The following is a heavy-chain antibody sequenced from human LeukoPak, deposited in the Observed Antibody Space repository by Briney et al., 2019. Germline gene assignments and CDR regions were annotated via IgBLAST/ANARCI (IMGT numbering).Heavy chain of an antibody. D-gene: IGHD3-3*01. CDR3: ARVGITLFGVVIL. CDR2: LYSGGNT. V-gene: IGHV3-53*01. CDR1: GFTFSSYT. J-gene: IGHJ4*02. Sequence: PGGSLRLSCAASGFTFSSYTMDWVRQAPGKGLEWVSILYSGGNTYYADSVKGRFIISRDNSNNTLYLQMNSLRTEDTAVYYCARVGITLFGVVILWGQGTLVTVSS.